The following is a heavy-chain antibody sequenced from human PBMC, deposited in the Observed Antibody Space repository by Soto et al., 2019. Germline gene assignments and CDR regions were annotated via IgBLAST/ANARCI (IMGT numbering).Heavy chain of an antibody. CDR2: IYYSGST. V-gene: IGHV4-59*01. D-gene: IGHD4-4*01. CDR1: GGSISSYY. J-gene: IGHJ4*02. Sequence: PSQTLSLTCTVSGGSISSYYWSWIRQPPGKGLEWIGYIYYSGSTNYNPSLKSRVTISVDTSKNQFSLKLSSVTAADTAVYYGAGAYSKGILDYRGQGTLVTVSS. CDR3: AGAYSKGILDY.